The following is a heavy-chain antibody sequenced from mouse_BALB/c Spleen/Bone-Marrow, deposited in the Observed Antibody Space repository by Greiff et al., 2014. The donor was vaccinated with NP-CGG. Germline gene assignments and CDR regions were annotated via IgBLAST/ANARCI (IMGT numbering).Heavy chain of an antibody. D-gene: IGHD2-2*01. CDR3: ARDGYDDY. J-gene: IGHJ2*01. Sequence: VQLKESGGGLVQPGGSLRLSCATSGFTFTDYYMSWVRQPPGKALEWLGFIRNKANGYTTEYSASVKDRFTISRDNSQSILYLQMNTLRAEDSATYYCARDGYDDYWGQGTTLTVSS. CDR1: GFTFTDYY. CDR2: IRNKANGYTT. V-gene: IGHV7-3*02.